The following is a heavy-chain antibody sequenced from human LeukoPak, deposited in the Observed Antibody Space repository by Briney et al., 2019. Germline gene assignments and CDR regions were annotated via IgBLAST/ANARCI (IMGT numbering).Heavy chain of an antibody. V-gene: IGHV1-46*01. CDR3: ARDACSTTICQAGGNWFDP. D-gene: IGHD2-2*01. Sequence: ASVKVSCKASGYTFTSYYMHWMRQAPGQGLEWMGLINPSGGSTSYAQKFQGRVTMTRDTSTSTVYMELSSLRSEDTAVYYCARDACSTTICQAGGNWFDPWGQGTLVIVS. CDR2: INPSGGST. J-gene: IGHJ5*02. CDR1: GYTFTSYY.